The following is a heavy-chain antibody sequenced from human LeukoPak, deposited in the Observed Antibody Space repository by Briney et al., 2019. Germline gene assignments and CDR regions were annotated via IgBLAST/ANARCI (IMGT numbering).Heavy chain of an antibody. J-gene: IGHJ4*02. Sequence: PGRSLRLSCAASGFTFSNYDMHWVRQAPGKGLEWVAVISYGGSNKYSADSVKGRFTISRDNSKNTLYLEMNSLRAEDTAVYYCAKHGENYYGSGSYAYWGQGTLVTVSS. CDR3: AKHGENYYGSGSYAY. CDR1: GFTFSNYD. D-gene: IGHD3-10*01. CDR2: ISYGGSNK. V-gene: IGHV3-30*18.